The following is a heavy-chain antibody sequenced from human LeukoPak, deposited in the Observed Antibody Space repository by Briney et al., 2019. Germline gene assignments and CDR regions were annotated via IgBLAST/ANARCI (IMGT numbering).Heavy chain of an antibody. J-gene: IGHJ6*03. CDR1: GFTFSSYE. CDR3: ARVLRYCSGGNCYSGGLGYMDV. D-gene: IGHD2-15*01. V-gene: IGHV3-48*03. Sequence: GGSLRLSCAASGFTFSSYEMNWVRQAPGKGLEWVSSISRSGSTKYYADSVKGRFTISRDNAKNSLFLQMNSLRAEDTAVYYCARVLRYCSGGNCYSGGLGYMDVWGKGTTVTISS. CDR2: ISRSGSTK.